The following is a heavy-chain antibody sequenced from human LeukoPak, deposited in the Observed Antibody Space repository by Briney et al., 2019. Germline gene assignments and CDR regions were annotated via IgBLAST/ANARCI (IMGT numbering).Heavy chain of an antibody. D-gene: IGHD6-19*01. V-gene: IGHV4-39*01. CDR3: ARHNGEYTSGWYGGNWFDP. Sequence: KSSETLSLTCTVSGGSISSSSYYWGWIRQPPGKGLEWIGNIYYSGSTHYNPSLKSRVTISVDTSKNQFSLKLSSVTAADTAVYYCARHNGEYTSGWYGGNWFDPWGQGTLVTVSS. CDR2: IYYSGST. J-gene: IGHJ5*02. CDR1: GGSISSSSYY.